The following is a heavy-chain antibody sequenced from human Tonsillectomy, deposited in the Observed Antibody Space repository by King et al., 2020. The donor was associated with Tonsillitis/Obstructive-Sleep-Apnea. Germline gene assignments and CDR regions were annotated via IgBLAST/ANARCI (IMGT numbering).Heavy chain of an antibody. J-gene: IGHJ4*02. V-gene: IGHV3-73*01. Sequence: VQLVESGGGLVQPGGSLKLSCAASGFTFSDSHMHWVRQAPGKGLEWVGHVRRKAENFATAYAASVKGRFTISRDESKDTLYLEMNSLKIEDTAVYYCSRQTNSCHDFWGQGPRVTVSS. CDR2: VRRKAENFAT. CDR3: SRQTNSCHDF. D-gene: IGHD4-11*01. CDR1: GFTFSDSH.